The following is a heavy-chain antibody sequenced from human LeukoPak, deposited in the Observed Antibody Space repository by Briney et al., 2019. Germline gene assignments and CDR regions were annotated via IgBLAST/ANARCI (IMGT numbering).Heavy chain of an antibody. CDR2: ISSSGSTI. Sequence: GGSLRLSCAASGFTFSDYYMSWIRQAPGKGLEWVSYISSSGSTIYHADSVKGRFTISRDNAKNSLYLQMNSLRAEDTAVYYCARDSRTKASHYWGQGTLVTVSS. J-gene: IGHJ4*02. CDR1: GFTFSDYY. V-gene: IGHV3-11*01. CDR3: ARDSRTKASHY.